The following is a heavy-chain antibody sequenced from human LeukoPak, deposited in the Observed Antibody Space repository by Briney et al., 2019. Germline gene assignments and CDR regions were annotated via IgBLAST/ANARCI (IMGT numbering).Heavy chain of an antibody. CDR2: ISAYNGKK. D-gene: IGHD1-7*01. J-gene: IGHJ4*02. V-gene: IGHV1-18*01. CDR3: ARGGYNWNYGYFDY. CDR1: GYTFTSYG. Sequence: ASVTVSCKASGYTFTSYGISWVGQAPGQGGEGMGWISAYNGKKNYAQKLQGRVTMTTDTSTSTAYMELRSLRSDDTAVYYCARGGYNWNYGYFDYWGQGTLVTVSS.